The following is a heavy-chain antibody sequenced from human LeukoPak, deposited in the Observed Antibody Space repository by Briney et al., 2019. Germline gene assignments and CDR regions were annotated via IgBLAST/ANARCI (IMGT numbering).Heavy chain of an antibody. CDR3: ARGGSQQVYYYYYMDV. CDR1: GGTFSSYA. J-gene: IGHJ6*03. V-gene: IGHV1-69*13. CDR2: IIPIFGTA. Sequence: SVKVSCKASGGTFSSYAISWVRQAPGQGLEWMGGIIPIFGTANYAQKFQGRVTITADESTSTAYMELSSLRSEDTAVYYCARGGSQQVYYYYYMDVWGKGTTVTVSS. D-gene: IGHD1-26*01.